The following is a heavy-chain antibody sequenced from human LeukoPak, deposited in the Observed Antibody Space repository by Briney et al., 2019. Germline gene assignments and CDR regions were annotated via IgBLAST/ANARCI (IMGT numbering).Heavy chain of an antibody. Sequence: PSQTLSLTCTVSGGSISSGSYYWSWIRQPAGKGLEWIGRIYTSGSTNYNPSLKSRVTISVDTSKNQFSLKLSSVTAADTAVYYCARDLPVRGGYFDYWGQGTLVTVSS. J-gene: IGHJ4*02. CDR3: ARDLPVRGGYFDY. CDR2: IYTSGST. CDR1: GGSISSGSYY. V-gene: IGHV4-61*02. D-gene: IGHD3-16*01.